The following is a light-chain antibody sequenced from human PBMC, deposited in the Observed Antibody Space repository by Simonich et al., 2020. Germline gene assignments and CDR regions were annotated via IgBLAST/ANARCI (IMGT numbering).Light chain of an antibody. J-gene: IGLJ3*02. CDR2: YKSDSDK. CDR3: MIWHSSAWV. V-gene: IGLV5-45*01. CDR1: SGINVGTYR. Sequence: QAVLTQPASLSASPGASASLTCTLRSGINVGTYRIYWYQQEPGSPPQYLLRYKSDSDKQQGSGVPSRFSGSKDASANAGILLISGLQFEDEADYYCMIWHSSAWVFGGGTKLTVL.